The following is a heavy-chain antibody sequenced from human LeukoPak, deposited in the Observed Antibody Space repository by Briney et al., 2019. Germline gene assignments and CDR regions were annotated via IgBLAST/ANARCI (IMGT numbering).Heavy chain of an antibody. D-gene: IGHD6-13*01. CDR1: GFTVSDYY. Sequence: GGSLRLSCAASGFTVSDYYMSWIRQAPGKGLEWVSYISSSGSTIYYADSVKGRFTISRDNAKNSLYLQMNSLRAEDTAVYYCAREAQQLNYYYYYYMDVWGKGTTVTVSS. CDR2: ISSSGSTI. CDR3: AREAQQLNYYYYYYMDV. V-gene: IGHV3-11*01. J-gene: IGHJ6*03.